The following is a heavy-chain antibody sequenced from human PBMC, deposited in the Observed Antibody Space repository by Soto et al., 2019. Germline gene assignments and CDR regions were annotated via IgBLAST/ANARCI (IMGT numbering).Heavy chain of an antibody. V-gene: IGHV3-49*04. CDR2: IRNESYRETT. J-gene: IGHJ4*02. D-gene: IGHD3-3*01. CDR1: GFTFGDYA. Sequence: PGGSLRLSCTSSGFTFGDYAISWVRQAPGKGLEWVSLIRNESYRETTEYAASVKGRFTVSRDGSNSIAYLQMSSLKTEDSAVYYCARESSPVLRQYYFDYWGQGTLVTVSS. CDR3: ARESSPVLRQYYFDY.